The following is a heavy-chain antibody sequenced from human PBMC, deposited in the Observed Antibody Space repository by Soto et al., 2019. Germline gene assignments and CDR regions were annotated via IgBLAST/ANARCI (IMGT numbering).Heavy chain of an antibody. Sequence: ASVKVSCKASGYTFTGYYMHWVRQAPGQGLEWMGWINPNSGGTNYAQKFQGWVTMTRDTSISTAYMELSRLRSDDTAVYYCARDRQDEYDFWSGRPNTDYGMDVWGQGTTVTVSS. CDR1: GYTFTGYY. CDR3: ARDRQDEYDFWSGRPNTDYGMDV. CDR2: INPNSGGT. V-gene: IGHV1-2*04. J-gene: IGHJ6*02. D-gene: IGHD3-3*01.